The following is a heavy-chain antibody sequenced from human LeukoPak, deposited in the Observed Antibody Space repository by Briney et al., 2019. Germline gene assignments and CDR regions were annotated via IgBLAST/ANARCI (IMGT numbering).Heavy chain of an antibody. CDR2: ISYDGSNK. CDR1: GFTFSSYG. D-gene: IGHD1-26*01. J-gene: IGHJ6*02. V-gene: IGHV3-30*03. CDR3: AFHSGSYSYYYYYYYGMDV. Sequence: PGRSLRLSCAASGFTFSSYGMHWVRQAPGKGLEWVAVISYDGSNKYYADSVKGRFTISRDNSKNTLYLQMNSLRAEDTAVYYCAFHSGSYSYYYYYYYGMDVWGQGTTVTVSS.